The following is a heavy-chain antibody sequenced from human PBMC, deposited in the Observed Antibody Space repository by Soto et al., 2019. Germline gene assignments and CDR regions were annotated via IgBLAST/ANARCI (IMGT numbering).Heavy chain of an antibody. D-gene: IGHD6-6*01. CDR2: IIPIFGTA. CDR1: GGTFSSYS. J-gene: IGHJ6*02. Sequence: SVKVSCKASGGTFSSYSISWVRQAPGQGLEWMGGIIPIFGTANYAQKFQGRVTITADESTSTAYMELSSLRSEDTAVYYCARDGNSSSSYYYYYGMDVWGQGTTVTVSS. CDR3: ARDGNSSSSYYYYYGMDV. V-gene: IGHV1-69*13.